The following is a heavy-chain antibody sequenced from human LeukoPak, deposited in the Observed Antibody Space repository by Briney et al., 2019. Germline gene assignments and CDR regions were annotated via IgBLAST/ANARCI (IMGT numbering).Heavy chain of an antibody. V-gene: IGHV3-23*01. Sequence: GGSLRLSCVASGFTFSSYAMKWVRQAPGKGLEWVSGISGSGGSTYYADSVKGRFSISRDNSKNTLYLQMNSLRAEDTAVYYCAKDGYSSSPNWFDPWGQGTLVTVSS. J-gene: IGHJ5*02. CDR3: AKDGYSSSPNWFDP. CDR1: GFTFSSYA. CDR2: ISGSGGST. D-gene: IGHD6-13*01.